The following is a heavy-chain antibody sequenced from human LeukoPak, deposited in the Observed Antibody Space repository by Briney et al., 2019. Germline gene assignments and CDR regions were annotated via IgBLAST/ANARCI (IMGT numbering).Heavy chain of an antibody. CDR1: GFTFSSYS. CDR3: ARDPSLGGGAI. J-gene: IGHJ4*02. CDR2: ISSSSSYI. Sequence: GGSLRHSCAASGFTFSSYSMNCVRQAPGKGLEWVSSISSSSSYIYYADSVKGRFTISRDNAKNPLYLQMNSLRAEDTAVYYCARDPSLGGGAIWGQGTLVTVSS. V-gene: IGHV3-21*01. D-gene: IGHD3-16*01.